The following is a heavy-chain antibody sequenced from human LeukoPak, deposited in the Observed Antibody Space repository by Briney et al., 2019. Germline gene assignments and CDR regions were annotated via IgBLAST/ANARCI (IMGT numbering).Heavy chain of an antibody. CDR2: IIPIFGTA. CDR1: GGTFSSYA. Sequence: ASVKVSCKASGGTFSSYAISWVRQAPGQGLEWMGRIIPIFGTANYAQKFQGRVTITADKSTSTAYMELSSLRSEDTAVYYCARGYCSGGSCYSLRYYYYMDVWGKGTTVTVSS. V-gene: IGHV1-69*06. J-gene: IGHJ6*03. CDR3: ARGYCSGGSCYSLRYYYYMDV. D-gene: IGHD2-15*01.